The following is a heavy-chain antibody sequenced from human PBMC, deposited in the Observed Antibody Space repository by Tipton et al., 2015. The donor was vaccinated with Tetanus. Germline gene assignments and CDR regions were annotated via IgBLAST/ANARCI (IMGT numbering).Heavy chain of an antibody. D-gene: IGHD2-21*02. J-gene: IGHJ4*02. Sequence: SLRLSCEASGFTFGHYPMAWVRQAPGKGLEWVSSISGSGNYIYYADSVKGRFTISRANAKNSLYLQMNSLRADDTAVYFCARVHTPGLLGRYPFDSWGQGTLVTVSS. V-gene: IGHV3-21*01. CDR3: ARVHTPGLLGRYPFDS. CDR1: GFTFGHYP. CDR2: ISGSGNYI.